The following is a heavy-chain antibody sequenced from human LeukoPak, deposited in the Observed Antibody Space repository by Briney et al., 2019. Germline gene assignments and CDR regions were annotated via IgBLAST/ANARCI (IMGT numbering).Heavy chain of an antibody. D-gene: IGHD1-26*01. Sequence: GGSLRLSCAASGFTFSSYEMNWVRQAPGKGLEWVANIKQDGSEKYYVDSVKGRFTISRDNAKNSLYLQMNSLRAEDTAVYYCARVIFDGILGAHFDYWGQGTLVTVSS. CDR3: ARVIFDGILGAHFDY. CDR1: GFTFSSYE. V-gene: IGHV3-7*01. CDR2: IKQDGSEK. J-gene: IGHJ4*02.